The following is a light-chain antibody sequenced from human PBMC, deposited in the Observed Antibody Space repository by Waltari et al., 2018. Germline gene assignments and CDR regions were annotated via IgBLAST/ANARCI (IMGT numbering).Light chain of an antibody. CDR2: EVS. V-gene: IGLV2-23*02. CDR3: CSYAGSSTPVV. Sequence: QSALTQPASVSGSPGQSLTISCTGTSSAVGSYNLVSWYQQHPGKAPKLMIYEVSKRPSGVSNRFSGSKSGNTASLTISGLQAEDEADYYCCSYAGSSTPVVFGGGTKLTVL. CDR1: SSAVGSYNL. J-gene: IGLJ2*01.